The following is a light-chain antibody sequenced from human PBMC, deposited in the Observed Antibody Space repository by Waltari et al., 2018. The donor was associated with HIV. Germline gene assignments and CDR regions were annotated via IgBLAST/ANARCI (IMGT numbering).Light chain of an antibody. CDR1: KLGDKY. CDR3: QAWDSSTAV. Sequence: SYELTQPPSVSVSPGQTASITCSGAKLGDKYACWYQQIPGQSPVLVIYQDNKRPSGIPERFSGSNSGNTATLTISGTQAMDEADYYCQAWDSSTAVFGGGTKLTVL. J-gene: IGLJ2*01. V-gene: IGLV3-1*01. CDR2: QDN.